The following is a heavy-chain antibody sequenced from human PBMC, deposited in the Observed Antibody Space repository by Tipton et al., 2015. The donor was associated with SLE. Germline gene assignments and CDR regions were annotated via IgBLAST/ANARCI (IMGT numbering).Heavy chain of an antibody. Sequence: TLSLTCNVSGGSINRSTYYWGWIRQPPGKGLEWIGSVHYSGTIYYNPSLKSRITMSVDTSKKQFSLKLNSVTAADTAVYFCARRLAARPLPYWDFDLWGRGTLVTVSS. CDR1: GGSINRSTYY. CDR2: VHYSGTI. J-gene: IGHJ2*01. V-gene: IGHV4-39*01. D-gene: IGHD6-6*01. CDR3: ARRLAARPLPYWDFDL.